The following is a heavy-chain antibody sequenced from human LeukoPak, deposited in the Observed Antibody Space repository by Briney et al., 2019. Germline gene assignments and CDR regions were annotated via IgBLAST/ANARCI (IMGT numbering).Heavy chain of an antibody. J-gene: IGHJ3*02. CDR3: ARRAIDFWSGVDAFDI. Sequence: GPVKVSCKASGYTFTGYYMHWVRQAPGQGLEWMGWINPNSGGTNYAQKFQGRVTMTRDTSISTAYMELSRLRSDDTAVYYCARRAIDFWSGVDAFDIWGQGTMVTVSS. CDR2: INPNSGGT. D-gene: IGHD3-3*01. V-gene: IGHV1-2*02. CDR1: GYTFTGYY.